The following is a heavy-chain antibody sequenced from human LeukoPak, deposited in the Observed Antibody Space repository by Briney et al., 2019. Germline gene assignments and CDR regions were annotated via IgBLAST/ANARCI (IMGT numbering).Heavy chain of an antibody. CDR2: IKEDGSEK. CDR1: GFTFSSPW. Sequence: GGSLRLSCAASGFTFSSPWMSWVRQAPGKELEWVANIKEDGSEKYYVDSVKGRFTISRDNAKNSLFLQMNSLRAEDTAVYYCARDSNWNGADYWGQGTLVTVSS. D-gene: IGHD1-20*01. J-gene: IGHJ4*02. CDR3: ARDSNWNGADY. V-gene: IGHV3-7*01.